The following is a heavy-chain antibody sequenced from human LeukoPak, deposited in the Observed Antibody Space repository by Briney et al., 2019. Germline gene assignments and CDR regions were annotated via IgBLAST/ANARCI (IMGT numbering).Heavy chain of an antibody. D-gene: IGHD5-24*01. Sequence: ASVKVSCKASGYTFISYQMHWVRQAPGQGLEWMGWINPNSGGTNYAQKFQGRVTMTRDTSISTAYMELSRLRSDDTAVYYCARGKRWLQFSDFDYWGQGTLVTVSS. V-gene: IGHV1-2*02. J-gene: IGHJ4*02. CDR2: INPNSGGT. CDR1: GYTFISYQ. CDR3: ARGKRWLQFSDFDY.